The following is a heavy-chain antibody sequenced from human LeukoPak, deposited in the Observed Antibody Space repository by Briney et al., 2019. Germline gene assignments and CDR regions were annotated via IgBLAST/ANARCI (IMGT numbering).Heavy chain of an antibody. CDR3: ATGIVVVPTAKVPEY. CDR2: INPNTGVT. J-gene: IGHJ4*02. Sequence: ASVKVSCKASEYTFTAYYIHWVRQAPGQGLEWVGRINPNTGVTNYAQKFQDRVTMTRDTSISTAYMELSRLRSDDTAVYYCATGIVVVPTAKVPEYWGQGTLVTVSS. V-gene: IGHV1-2*06. D-gene: IGHD2-2*01. CDR1: EYTFTAYY.